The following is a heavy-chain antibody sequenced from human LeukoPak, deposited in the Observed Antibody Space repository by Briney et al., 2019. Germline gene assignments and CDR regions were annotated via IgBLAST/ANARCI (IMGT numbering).Heavy chain of an antibody. Sequence: GGSLRLSCVASGFTFSSYGMHWVRQAPGKGLEWVAVIWYDGSNKYYADSVKGRFTISRDNSKNTLYLQMNSLRAEDTAVYYCARESPKLRYEDYWGQGTPVTVSS. D-gene: IGHD3-9*01. J-gene: IGHJ4*02. V-gene: IGHV3-33*08. CDR1: GFTFSSYG. CDR2: IWYDGSNK. CDR3: ARESPKLRYEDY.